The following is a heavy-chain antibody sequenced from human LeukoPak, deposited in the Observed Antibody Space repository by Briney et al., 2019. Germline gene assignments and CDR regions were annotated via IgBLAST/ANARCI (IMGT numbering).Heavy chain of an antibody. D-gene: IGHD3-10*01. V-gene: IGHV4-61*02. CDR1: GYSISNGYY. Sequence: SETLSLTCAVSGYSISNGYYWSWIRQPAGKGLEWIGRIYTSGSTNYNPSLKSRATISVDTSKNQFSLKLSSVTAADTAVYYCASTYYGSGSADYWGQGTLVTVSS. CDR2: IYTSGST. CDR3: ASTYYGSGSADY. J-gene: IGHJ4*02.